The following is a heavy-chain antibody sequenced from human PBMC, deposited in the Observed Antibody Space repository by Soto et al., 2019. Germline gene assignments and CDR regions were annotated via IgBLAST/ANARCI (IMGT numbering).Heavy chain of an antibody. Sequence: SETLSLTCTVSGGSISGYYWNWIRQPPGKGLEWIGYIYYSGSTNYNPSLKSRVTISVDTSKNQFSLRLTSVTAADTAVYYCARASPLGYYGMDVWGQGTTVTVSS. CDR1: GGSISGYY. CDR3: ARASPLGYYGMDV. J-gene: IGHJ6*02. D-gene: IGHD3-10*01. CDR2: IYYSGST. V-gene: IGHV4-59*01.